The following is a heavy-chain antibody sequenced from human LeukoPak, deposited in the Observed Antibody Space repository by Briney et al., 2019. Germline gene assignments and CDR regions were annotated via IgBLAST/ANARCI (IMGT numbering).Heavy chain of an antibody. V-gene: IGHV3-30*02. CDR2: IRYDGSNK. CDR3: AKEIIDGSGSYYPIFDY. D-gene: IGHD3-10*01. CDR1: GFTFSSYG. Sequence: GGSLRLSCAASGFTFSSYGMHWVRQAPGKGLEWVAFIRYDGSNKYYADSVKGRFTISRDNSKNTLYLQMNSLGAEDTAVYYCAKEIIDGSGSYYPIFDYWGQGTLVTVSS. J-gene: IGHJ4*02.